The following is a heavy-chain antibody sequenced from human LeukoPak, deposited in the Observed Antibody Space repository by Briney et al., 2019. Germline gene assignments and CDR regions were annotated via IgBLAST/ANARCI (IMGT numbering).Heavy chain of an antibody. CDR2: IKTDGSIT. CDR1: GFSFSVYW. CDR3: AKEGGGITMVRGVLYYYYMDV. Sequence: GGSLRLSCAASGFSFSVYWMHWVRQAPGKGPVWVSRIKTDGSITDYADSVKGRFTISRDNSKNTLYLQMNSLRAEDTAVYYCAKEGGGITMVRGVLYYYYMDVWGRGTTVTISS. J-gene: IGHJ6*03. D-gene: IGHD3-10*01. V-gene: IGHV3-74*01.